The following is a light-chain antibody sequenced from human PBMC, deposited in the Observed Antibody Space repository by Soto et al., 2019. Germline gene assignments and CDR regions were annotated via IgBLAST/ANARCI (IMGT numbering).Light chain of an antibody. CDR2: KAS. CDR3: QHYNSYPWT. Sequence: DIQMSQSPSILSASVGDRVTITCWASQSIGSWVAWYQQKPGRAPNLLIHKASHLESGVPSRFSGSGSGTEFTLTISSLQPGDFATYYCQHYNSYPWTFGQGTKV. V-gene: IGKV1-5*03. J-gene: IGKJ1*01. CDR1: QSIGSW.